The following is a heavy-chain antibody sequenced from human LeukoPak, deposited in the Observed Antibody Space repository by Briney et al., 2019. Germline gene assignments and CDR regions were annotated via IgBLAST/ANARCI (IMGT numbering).Heavy chain of an antibody. V-gene: IGHV1-46*01. Sequence: ASVKVSCKASGYTFTSYHMHWVRQAPGQGLEWMGIINPSGGSTSYAQKFQGRVTMTRDTSTSTVYMELSSLRSEDTAVYYCARGGITMIPSAMVNWFDPWGQGTLVTVSS. CDR2: INPSGGST. D-gene: IGHD3-22*01. CDR3: ARGGITMIPSAMVNWFDP. J-gene: IGHJ5*02. CDR1: GYTFTSYH.